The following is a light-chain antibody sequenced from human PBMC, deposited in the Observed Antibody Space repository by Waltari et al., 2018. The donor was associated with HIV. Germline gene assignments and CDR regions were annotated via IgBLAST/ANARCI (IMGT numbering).Light chain of an antibody. Sequence: EIVLTQSPGTLSLSPVERANLSCRASQSVSSSYLAWYQQKPGQAPRLLIYGASSRATGIPDRFSGSGSGTDFTLTISRLEPEDFAVYYCQQYGSSPGYTFGQGTKLEIK. CDR3: QQYGSSPGYT. CDR1: QSVSSSY. CDR2: GAS. V-gene: IGKV3-20*01. J-gene: IGKJ2*01.